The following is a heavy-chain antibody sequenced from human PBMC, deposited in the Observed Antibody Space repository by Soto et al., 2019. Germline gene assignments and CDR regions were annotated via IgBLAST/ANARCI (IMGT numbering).Heavy chain of an antibody. CDR1: GFSFSHYS. Sequence: GGSLRLSCAASGFSFSHYSMNWVCQAPGKGLEWVPSISSSTSYIYYADSVKGRFTISRDNAKNSLYLQMNSLRAEDTAVYYCARLVGATGNWFDPWGQGTLVTVSS. CDR2: ISSSTSYI. V-gene: IGHV3-21*01. J-gene: IGHJ5*02. CDR3: ARLVGATGNWFDP. D-gene: IGHD1-26*01.